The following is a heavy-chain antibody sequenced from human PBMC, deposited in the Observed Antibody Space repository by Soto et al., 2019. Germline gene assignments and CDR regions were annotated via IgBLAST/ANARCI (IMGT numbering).Heavy chain of an antibody. CDR2: ISYDGSNK. Sequence: QVQLVDSGGGVVQPGRSLRLSCAASGFTFSSYAMHWVRQAPGQGLEWVALISYDGSNKYYADSVKGRFTISRDNSKNTLYLQMNSLRPEDTAVYHCARDQGGTTLYYHGMDVWCQGTTVTVSS. J-gene: IGHJ6*02. CDR1: GFTFSSYA. D-gene: IGHD1-7*01. CDR3: ARDQGGTTLYYHGMDV. V-gene: IGHV3-30-3*01.